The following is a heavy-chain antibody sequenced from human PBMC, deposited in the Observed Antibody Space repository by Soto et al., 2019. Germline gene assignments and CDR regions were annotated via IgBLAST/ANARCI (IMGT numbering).Heavy chain of an antibody. CDR1: GESVSSNSGA. V-gene: IGHV6-1*01. D-gene: IGHD6-6*01. Sequence: SPTLSLTCAISGESVSSNSGAWNWIRQSPSRGLEWLGRTYYRSKWYNDYAVSVKSRITINPDTSKNQFSLQLNSVTPEDTAVYYCAGSFTTAFDIWGQGTMVTVSS. J-gene: IGHJ3*02. CDR2: TYYRSKWYN. CDR3: AGSFTTAFDI.